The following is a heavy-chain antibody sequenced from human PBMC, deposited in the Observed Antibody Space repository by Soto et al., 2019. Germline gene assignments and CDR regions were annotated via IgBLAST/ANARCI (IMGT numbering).Heavy chain of an antibody. CDR2: IYYSGST. CDR1: GGSISSSSYY. CDR3: AKGDNLGPKTGYAFDP. D-gene: IGHD5-12*01. Sequence: KTSETLSLTCTVSGGSISSSSYYWGWIRQPPGKGLEWIGSIYYSGSTYYNPSLKSRVTISVDTSKNQFSLKLSSVTAADTAVYFCAKGDNLGPKTGYAFDPWGQGIMVTVS. V-gene: IGHV4-39*01. J-gene: IGHJ5*02.